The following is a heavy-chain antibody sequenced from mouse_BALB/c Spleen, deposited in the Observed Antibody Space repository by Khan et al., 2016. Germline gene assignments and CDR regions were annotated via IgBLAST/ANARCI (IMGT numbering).Heavy chain of an antibody. Sequence: QIQLVQSGPELKKPGETVKISCKASEYTFTNYGMHWVKQAPGKGLKWMGWINSNTGEPTYAEEFKGRFDFSLEASASTAYLQINNLNYEDSATYFCARTGDYPYYAMDYWGQGTSVTVSS. CDR2: INSNTGEP. D-gene: IGHD2-13*01. CDR3: ARTGDYPYYAMDY. V-gene: IGHV9-3*02. CDR1: EYTFTNYG. J-gene: IGHJ4*01.